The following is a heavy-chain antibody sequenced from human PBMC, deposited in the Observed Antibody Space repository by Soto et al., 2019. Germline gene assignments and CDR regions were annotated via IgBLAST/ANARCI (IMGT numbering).Heavy chain of an antibody. CDR2: ISAYNGNT. D-gene: IGHD3-10*01. Sequence: VASVKVSCKASGYTFTSYGISWVRQAPGQGLEWMGWISAYNGNTNYAQKLQGRVTMTTDTSTSTAYMELRSLRSDDTAVYYCARMIREYGSGSNSLNWFDPWGQGTLVTVSS. V-gene: IGHV1-18*01. CDR3: ARMIREYGSGSNSLNWFDP. J-gene: IGHJ5*02. CDR1: GYTFTSYG.